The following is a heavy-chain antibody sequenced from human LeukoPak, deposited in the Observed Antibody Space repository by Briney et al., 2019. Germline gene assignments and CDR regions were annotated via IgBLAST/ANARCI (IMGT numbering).Heavy chain of an antibody. Sequence: GASVKVSCKASGYTFTSYGISWVRQAPGQGLEWMGWINPNSGGTNYAQKFQGRVTMTRDTSISTAYMELSRLRSDDTAVYYCARVDFVVVPAAMGGGGAFDIWGQGTMVTVSS. J-gene: IGHJ3*02. CDR2: INPNSGGT. CDR1: GYTFTSYG. D-gene: IGHD2-2*03. V-gene: IGHV1-2*02. CDR3: ARVDFVVVPAAMGGGGAFDI.